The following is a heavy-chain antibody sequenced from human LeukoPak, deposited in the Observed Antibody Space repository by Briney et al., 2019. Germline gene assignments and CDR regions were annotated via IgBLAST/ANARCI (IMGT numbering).Heavy chain of an antibody. CDR2: IYWNDDD. V-gene: IGHV2-5*01. Sequence: SGPTLVKPTQTLTLTCTFSGFSLSTSGVGVGWIRQPPGKALEWLALIYWNDDDRYSPSLKSRLTITKDTSKNQVVLTMTNMDPVDTATYYCAHGFNYYDSHPIVPFDYWGQGTLVTVSS. D-gene: IGHD3-22*01. J-gene: IGHJ4*02. CDR3: AHGFNYYDSHPIVPFDY. CDR1: GFSLSTSGVG.